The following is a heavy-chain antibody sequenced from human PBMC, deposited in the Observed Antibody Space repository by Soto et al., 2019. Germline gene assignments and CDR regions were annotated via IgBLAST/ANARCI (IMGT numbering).Heavy chain of an antibody. CDR2: INWNSGNI. Sequence: EVQLVESGGGLVQPGRSLRLSCAASGFTFDDYAMHWVRQAPGKGLAWVSGINWNSGNIGYADSVKGRFTISRDNAKNSLYLQMNSLRVEDTALYYCAKGSCSGGSCPNYWGQGTLVTVSS. CDR1: GFTFDDYA. CDR3: AKGSCSGGSCPNY. D-gene: IGHD2-15*01. V-gene: IGHV3-9*01. J-gene: IGHJ4*02.